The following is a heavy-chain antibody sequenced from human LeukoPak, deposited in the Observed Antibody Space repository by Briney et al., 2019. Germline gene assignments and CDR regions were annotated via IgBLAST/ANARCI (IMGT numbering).Heavy chain of an antibody. CDR3: ARTNPPYSSGWYSGYYYYYYMDV. V-gene: IGHV4-59*12. Sequence: PSETLSLTCTVSGGSISSYYWSWIRQPPGKGLEWIGYIYYSGSTNYNPSLKSRVTISVDTSKNQFSLKLSSVTAADTAVYYCARTNPPYSSGWYSGYYYYYYMDVWGKGTTVTVSS. J-gene: IGHJ6*03. CDR1: GGSISSYY. CDR2: IYYSGST. D-gene: IGHD6-19*01.